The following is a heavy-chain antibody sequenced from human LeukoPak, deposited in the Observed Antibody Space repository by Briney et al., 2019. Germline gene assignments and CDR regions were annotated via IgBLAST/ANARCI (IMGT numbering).Heavy chain of an antibody. CDR2: ISRSGSTI. Sequence: TGGSLRLSCAASTFTFGSYEMNWVRQAPGKGLEWISYISRSGSTIYYADSVKGRFTISRDNAKNSLYLQMNSPRAEDTAVYYCASGYDLPYWGQGTLVTVSS. D-gene: IGHD5-12*01. V-gene: IGHV3-48*03. CDR1: TFTFGSYE. J-gene: IGHJ4*02. CDR3: ASGYDLPY.